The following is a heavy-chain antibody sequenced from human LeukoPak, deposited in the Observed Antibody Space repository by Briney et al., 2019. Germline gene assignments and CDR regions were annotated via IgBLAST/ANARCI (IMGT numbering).Heavy chain of an antibody. CDR3: AKDGGLWVSAHWGDS. CDR1: GFTFSSYT. CDR2: ITISDGNT. Sequence: GGSLRLSCAASGFTFSSYTMSWVRQAPGRGLEWVSTITISDGNTYYADSVKGRFTVSRDNSKNTLFLQMNSLRAEDTAVYYCAKDGGLWVSAHWGDSWGRGTLVTVSS. J-gene: IGHJ4*02. V-gene: IGHV3-23*01. D-gene: IGHD7-27*01.